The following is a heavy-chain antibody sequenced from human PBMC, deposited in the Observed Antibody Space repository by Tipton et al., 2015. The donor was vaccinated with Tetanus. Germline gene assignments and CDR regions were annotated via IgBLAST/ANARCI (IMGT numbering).Heavy chain of an antibody. V-gene: IGHV3-7*05. D-gene: IGHD1-26*01. Sequence: SLRLSCAASGFTFSSFWMTWVRQAPGRGLEWVANINQDGSDKYHVDSVRGRFTISRDNAKNSLSLQMNALRVEDTAVYYCARSYVSLDPPGIWGQGTMVTVSS. CDR1: GFTFSSFW. CDR2: INQDGSDK. CDR3: ARSYVSLDPPGI. J-gene: IGHJ3*01.